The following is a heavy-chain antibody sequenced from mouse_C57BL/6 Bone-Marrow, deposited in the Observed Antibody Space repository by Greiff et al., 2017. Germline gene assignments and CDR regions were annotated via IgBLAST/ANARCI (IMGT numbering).Heavy chain of an antibody. D-gene: IGHD1-2*01. CDR2: IYPGDGDT. CDR3: ARWPFIS. V-gene: IGHV1-82*01. J-gene: IGHJ2*01. Sequence: QVQLQQSGPELVKPGASVKISCKASGYAFSSSWMNWVKQRPGKGLEWIGRIYPGDGDTNYNGKFKGKATLTADKSSSTAYMQLSSLTSEGSAVYFCARWPFISWGQGTTLTVSS. CDR1: GYAFSSSW.